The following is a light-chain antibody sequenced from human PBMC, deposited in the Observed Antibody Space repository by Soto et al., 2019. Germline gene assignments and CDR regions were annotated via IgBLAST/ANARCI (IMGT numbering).Light chain of an antibody. CDR1: QSVSSSY. J-gene: IGKJ1*01. V-gene: IGKV3-20*01. CDR2: GAS. CDR3: QQYGSSPRT. Sequence: EIVLTQSPGTLSSSPGERATLSCRASQSVSSSYLAWYQQKPGQAPRLLIYGASSRATGIPDRFSGSGSGTDFTLTISRLEPEDFAVSYCQQYGSSPRTFGQGTKVEIK.